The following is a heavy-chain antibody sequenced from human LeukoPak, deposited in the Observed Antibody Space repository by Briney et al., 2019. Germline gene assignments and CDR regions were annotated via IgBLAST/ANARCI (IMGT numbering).Heavy chain of an antibody. V-gene: IGHV1-69*05. D-gene: IGHD2-2*01. CDR2: IIPIFGTA. CDR1: GGTFSSYA. CDR3: ARSSGIVVVPAAMFGHAFDI. Sequence: SVKVSCKASGGTFSSYAISWVRQAPGQGLEWMGRIIPIFGTANYAQKFQGRVTITTDESTSTAYMELSSLRSEDTAVYYCARSSGIVVVPAAMFGHAFDIWGRGTMVTVSS. J-gene: IGHJ3*02.